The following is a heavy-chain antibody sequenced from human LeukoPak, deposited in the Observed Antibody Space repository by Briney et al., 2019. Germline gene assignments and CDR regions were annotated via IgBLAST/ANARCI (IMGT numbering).Heavy chain of an antibody. CDR2: INPNSGGT. CDR1: GYTFTGYN. Sequence: EASVKVSCKASGYTFTGYNVHWVRQAPGQGLEWMGWINPNSGGTNYAQKFQGRVTMTRDTSISTVYMGLSSLIFDDTAVYYCAREMETDYSSDLDYWGQGTLVTVSS. D-gene: IGHD6-19*01. CDR3: AREMETDYSSDLDY. V-gene: IGHV1-2*02. J-gene: IGHJ4*02.